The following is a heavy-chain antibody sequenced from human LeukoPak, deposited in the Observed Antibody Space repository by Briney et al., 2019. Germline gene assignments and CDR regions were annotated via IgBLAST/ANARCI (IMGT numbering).Heavy chain of an antibody. CDR1: GFTFSSYW. Sequence: PGGSLRLSCAASGFTFSSYWMSWVRQAPGKGLEWVANIKQDGSEKYYVDSVKGRFTISRDNAKNSLYLQMNSLRAEDTAVYYCARVRGYSYGDIDYWGQGTLVTVSS. J-gene: IGHJ4*02. CDR3: ARVRGYSYGDIDY. CDR2: IKQDGSEK. V-gene: IGHV3-7*01. D-gene: IGHD5-18*01.